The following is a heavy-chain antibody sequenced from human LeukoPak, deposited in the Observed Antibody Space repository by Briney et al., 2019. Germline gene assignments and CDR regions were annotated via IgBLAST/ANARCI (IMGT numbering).Heavy chain of an antibody. CDR1: GGTFSSYA. CDR2: IIPILGIA. V-gene: IGHV1-69*04. J-gene: IGHJ4*02. CDR3: ARMGEYGGNVNPY. D-gene: IGHD4-23*01. Sequence: SVKVSCKASGGTFSSYAISWVRQAPGQGLEWMGRIIPILGIANYAQKFQGKVTITADKSTSTSYMELSSLRSKDTAVYYCARMGEYGGNVNPYWGQGTLVTVSS.